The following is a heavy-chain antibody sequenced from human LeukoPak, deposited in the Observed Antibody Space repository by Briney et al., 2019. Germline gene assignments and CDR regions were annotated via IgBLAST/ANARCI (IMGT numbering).Heavy chain of an antibody. CDR3: ARAPIVALSGSNYVLGGSWFDP. CDR2: MNPDSGTT. V-gene: IGHV1-8*01. Sequence: ASVKVSCKASGYTFTSYDINWVRQVTGQGLEWMGWMNPDSGTTDYAQKFQGRVTMTRNTAISTAYMELTSLRSEDTAVYYCARAPIVALSGSNYVLGGSWFDPWGQGTLVTVSS. D-gene: IGHD1-26*01. CDR1: GYTFTSYD. J-gene: IGHJ5*02.